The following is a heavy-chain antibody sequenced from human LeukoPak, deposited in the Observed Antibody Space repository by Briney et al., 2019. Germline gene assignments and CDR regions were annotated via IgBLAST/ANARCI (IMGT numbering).Heavy chain of an antibody. CDR3: ARWANSIDY. J-gene: IGHJ4*02. V-gene: IGHV3-7*01. D-gene: IGHD5-18*01. CDR2: IKQNGSET. CDR1: GFTFSGYW. Sequence: AGGSLRLSCAASGFTFSGYWMSWVRQAPGKGLEWVANIKQNGSETFYADSVRGRFTISRDNAKNSQYLQMNSLRVEDTAVYYCARWANSIDYWGREPWSPSPQ.